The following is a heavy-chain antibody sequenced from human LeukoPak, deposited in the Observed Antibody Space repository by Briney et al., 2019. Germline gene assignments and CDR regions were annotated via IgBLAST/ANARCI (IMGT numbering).Heavy chain of an antibody. CDR3: ARGSAPFDDILTGYYYYFDY. CDR2: FYHGGST. J-gene: IGHJ4*02. Sequence: SETLSLTCTVSGYSISSGYYWGWIRQPPGKGLEWIGTFYHGGSTYYNPSLKSRVTISVDTSKNQFSLKLSSVTAADTAVYYCARGSAPFDDILTGYYYYFDYWGQGTLVTVSS. D-gene: IGHD3-9*01. CDR1: GYSISSGYY. V-gene: IGHV4-38-2*02.